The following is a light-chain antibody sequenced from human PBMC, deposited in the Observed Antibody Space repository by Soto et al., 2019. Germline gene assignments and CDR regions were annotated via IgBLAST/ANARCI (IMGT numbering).Light chain of an antibody. CDR2: KAS. CDR1: QSVSRR. J-gene: IGKJ1*01. V-gene: IGKV1-5*03. CDR3: QHYNTYSPWT. Sequence: DIQMTQSPSTLSASVGDRVTLTCRASQSVSRRLAWYQQRPGKAPKLLIYKASTLESGVSSRFSGSGSGTEFTLTISSLQPDDFATYYCQHYNTYSPWTFGQGTKVEI.